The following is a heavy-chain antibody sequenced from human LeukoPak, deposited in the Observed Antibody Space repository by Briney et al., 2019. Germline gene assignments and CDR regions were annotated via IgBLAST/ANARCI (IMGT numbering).Heavy chain of an antibody. Sequence: ASVKVSCKASGGTFSSYAISWMRQAPGQGLEWMGGIIPIFGTANYAQKFQGRVTITADESTSTAYMELSSLRSEDTAVYYCARESEVKLGHYYYYYMDVWGKGTTVTVSS. CDR3: ARESEVKLGHYYYYYMDV. V-gene: IGHV1-69*13. D-gene: IGHD7-27*01. CDR1: GGTFSSYA. J-gene: IGHJ6*03. CDR2: IIPIFGTA.